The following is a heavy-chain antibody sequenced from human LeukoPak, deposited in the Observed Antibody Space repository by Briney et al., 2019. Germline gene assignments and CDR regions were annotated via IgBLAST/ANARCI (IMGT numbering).Heavy chain of an antibody. D-gene: IGHD3-10*01. J-gene: IGHJ4*02. Sequence: SETLSLTCAVYGGSFSGYYWSWIRQPPGKGLEWIGEINHSGSTNYNPSLKSRVTISVDTSKNQFSLKLDSVNAADTAVYYCARAPCAGSCHDDYWGQGTLVTVSS. CDR1: GGSFSGYY. CDR2: INHSGST. V-gene: IGHV4-34*01. CDR3: ARAPCAGSCHDDY.